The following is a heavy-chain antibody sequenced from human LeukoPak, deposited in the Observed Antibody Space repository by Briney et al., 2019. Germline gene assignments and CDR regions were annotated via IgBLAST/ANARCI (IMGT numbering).Heavy chain of an antibody. V-gene: IGHV1-69*01. CDR1: GGTFSSYA. D-gene: IGHD3-22*01. J-gene: IGHJ4*02. CDR2: IIPIFGTA. Sequence: ASVKVSCKASGGTFSSYAISWVRQAPGQGLEWMGGIIPIFGTANYAQKFQGRVTITADESTSTAYMELSSLRSEDTAVYYCANSGYYYSSFDYWGQGTLVTVSS. CDR3: ANSGYYYSSFDY.